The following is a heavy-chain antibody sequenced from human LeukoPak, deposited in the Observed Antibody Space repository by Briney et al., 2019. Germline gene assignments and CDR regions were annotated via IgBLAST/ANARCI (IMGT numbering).Heavy chain of an antibody. V-gene: IGHV4-61*01. CDR3: ARVPGGGTAAN. Sequence: PSETLSLTCTVSGGSVSSSSSYWSWIRQPPGKGLEWIGYIYYSGSTNYNPSLKSRVTISVDTSKNQFSLKLRSVTAADTAVYYCARVPGGGTAANWGQGTMVTVSS. CDR2: IYYSGST. CDR1: GGSVSSSSSY. J-gene: IGHJ3*01. D-gene: IGHD1-7*01.